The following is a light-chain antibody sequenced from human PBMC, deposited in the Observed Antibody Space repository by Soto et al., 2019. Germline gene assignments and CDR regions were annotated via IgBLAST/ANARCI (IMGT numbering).Light chain of an antibody. V-gene: IGLV2-14*01. Sequence: QSALTQPASVSGSPGQSITISCTGTSSDVGGYNYVSWYQQHPGKAPKLKIYEVGNRPSGVSDRFSGSKSGNTASLTISGLQAEDEADYYCSSFTSINTWVFGGGTKLTVL. CDR3: SSFTSINTWV. CDR2: EVG. CDR1: SSDVGGYNY. J-gene: IGLJ3*02.